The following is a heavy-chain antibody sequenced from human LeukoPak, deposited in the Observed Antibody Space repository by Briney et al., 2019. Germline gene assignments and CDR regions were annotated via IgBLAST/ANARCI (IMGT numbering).Heavy chain of an antibody. CDR1: GGSISSHY. CDR2: IYYSGST. D-gene: IGHD3-22*01. CDR3: ARDPGYYDSSGYYD. V-gene: IGHV4-59*11. Sequence: SETLSLTCTVSGGSISSHYWSWIRQPPGKGLEWIGYIYYSGSTNYNPSLKSRVTISLDTSKNQFSLKLSSVTAADTAVYYCARDPGYYDSSGYYDWGQGTLVTVSS. J-gene: IGHJ4*02.